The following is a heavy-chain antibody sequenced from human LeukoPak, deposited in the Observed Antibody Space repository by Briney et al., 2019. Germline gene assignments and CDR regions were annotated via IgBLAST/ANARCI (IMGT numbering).Heavy chain of an antibody. V-gene: IGHV4-59*08. CDR1: GGSISSYY. J-gene: IGHJ6*02. CDR3: ARHFKDNNWNLPGVAHYYYYYGMDV. D-gene: IGHD1-20*01. CDR2: IYYSGST. Sequence: PSETLSLTCTVSGGSISSYYWSWIRQPPGKGLEWIGYIYYSGSTNYNPSLKSRVTISVDTSKNQFSLKLSSATAADTAVYYCARHFKDNNWNLPGVAHYYYYYGMDVWGQGTTVTVSS.